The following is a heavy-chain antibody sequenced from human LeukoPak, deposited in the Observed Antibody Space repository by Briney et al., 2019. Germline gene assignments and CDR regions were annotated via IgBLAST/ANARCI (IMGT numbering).Heavy chain of an antibody. CDR2: IRFDGTSQ. J-gene: IGHJ4*02. Sequence: GGSLRLSCIASGFSFNTSDMHWVRQAPGKGLEWPAFIRFDGTSQYYVDSVKGRFTISRDNSKNTIFLQMNSLTPEDTAVYYCAKGLVLGGGYWGQGAQVTVSS. V-gene: IGHV3-30*02. CDR1: GFSFNTSD. D-gene: IGHD3-16*01. CDR3: AKGLVLGGGY.